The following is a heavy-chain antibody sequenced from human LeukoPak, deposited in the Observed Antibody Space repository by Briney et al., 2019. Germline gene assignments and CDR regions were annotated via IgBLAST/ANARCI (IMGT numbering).Heavy chain of an antibody. CDR2: IFPGDSDS. V-gene: IGHV5-51*01. J-gene: IGHJ4*02. CDR3: ARQAAVGATHPFDY. CDR1: GYSFASYW. D-gene: IGHD1-26*01. Sequence: GESLKISCKGSGYSFASYWIGWVRQMPGKGLEWMGIIFPGDSDSRYSPSFQGQVIISVDKSISTAYLQWDSLKASDTATYYCARQAAVGATHPFDYWGQGPLVTVSS.